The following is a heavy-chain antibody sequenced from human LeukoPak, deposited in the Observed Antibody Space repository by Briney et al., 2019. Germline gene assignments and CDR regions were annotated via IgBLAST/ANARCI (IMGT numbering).Heavy chain of an antibody. CDR3: ARIYRGYIYGPYDY. Sequence: SETLSLTCTVSGGSISSSSYYWGWIRQPPGKGLEWIGSIYYSGSTYYNPSLKSRVTISVDTSKNQFSLKLSSVTAADTAVYYCARIYRGYIYGPYDYWGRGTLVTVSS. V-gene: IGHV4-39*07. CDR1: GGSISSSSYY. CDR2: IYYSGST. D-gene: IGHD5-18*01. J-gene: IGHJ4*02.